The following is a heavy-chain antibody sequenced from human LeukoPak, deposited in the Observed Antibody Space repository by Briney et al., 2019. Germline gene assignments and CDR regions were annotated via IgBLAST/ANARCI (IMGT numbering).Heavy chain of an antibody. Sequence: SETLSLTCTVSGYSIISTYYWGWIRQPPGKGLEWVATIYHSGRTFYNPSLKSRVTISVDTSKNQFSLKLTSVTAADTAVYYCARASGVLGSSLVHDFWGQGTLVTVSS. CDR2: IYHSGRT. CDR3: ARASGVLGSSLVHDF. D-gene: IGHD3-10*01. V-gene: IGHV4-38-2*02. CDR1: GYSIISTYY. J-gene: IGHJ4*02.